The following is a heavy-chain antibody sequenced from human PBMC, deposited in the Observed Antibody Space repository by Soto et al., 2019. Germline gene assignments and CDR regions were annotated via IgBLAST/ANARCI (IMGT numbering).Heavy chain of an antibody. CDR2: IWFDGSRK. V-gene: IGHV3-33*01. Sequence: QMQLVESGGGVVQPGRSLRLSCAASGFTFRSYGIHWVRQAPGKGLEWVALIWFDGSRKYYVDSVKGRFAVSRDNSKNTLYLQMNSLRVEDTDVYYCARASLVPYGYGMDVWGQGTTVTVSS. CDR3: ARASLVPYGYGMDV. D-gene: IGHD2-2*01. J-gene: IGHJ6*02. CDR1: GFTFRSYG.